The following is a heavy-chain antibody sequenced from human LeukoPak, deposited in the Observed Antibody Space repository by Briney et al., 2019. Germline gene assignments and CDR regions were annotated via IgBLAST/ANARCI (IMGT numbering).Heavy chain of an antibody. CDR3: ARDPQRRDGYNSDAFDI. D-gene: IGHD5-24*01. CDR1: GGSISSSNW. J-gene: IGHJ3*02. CDR2: IYHSGST. Sequence: SETLSLTCAVSGGSISSSNWWSWVRQPPGKGLEWIGEIYHSGSTNYNPSLKSRVTISVDKSKNQFSLKLSSVTAADTAVYYCARDPQRRDGYNSDAFDIWGQGTKVTVSS. V-gene: IGHV4-4*02.